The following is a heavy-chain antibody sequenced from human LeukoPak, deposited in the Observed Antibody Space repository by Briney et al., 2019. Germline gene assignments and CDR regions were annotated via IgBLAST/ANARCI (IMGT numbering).Heavy chain of an antibody. CDR1: GFTFSSYW. D-gene: IGHD5-12*01. Sequence: GGSLRLSCAASGFTFSSYWMHWVRQAPGKGLEWVSRINSDGSSTSYAESVKGRFTISRDNAKNTLCLQMNSLRAEDTAVYYCAKDHSGYYFFYWGQGTLVTVSS. V-gene: IGHV3-74*01. CDR3: AKDHSGYYFFY. CDR2: INSDGSST. J-gene: IGHJ4*02.